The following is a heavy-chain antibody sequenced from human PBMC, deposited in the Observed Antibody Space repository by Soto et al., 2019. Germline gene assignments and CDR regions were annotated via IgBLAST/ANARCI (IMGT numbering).Heavy chain of an antibody. D-gene: IGHD5-18*01. V-gene: IGHV3-7*05. CDR1: GFTFSSYW. CDR3: ASGYSYGNYYYYGMDV. CDR2: IKQDGSEK. Sequence: GGPLRLSCAASGFTFSSYWMSWVRQAPGKGLEWVANIKQDGSEKYYVDSVKGRFTISRDNAKNSLYLQMNSLRAEDTAVYYCASGYSYGNYYYYGMDVWGQGTTVTVSS. J-gene: IGHJ6*02.